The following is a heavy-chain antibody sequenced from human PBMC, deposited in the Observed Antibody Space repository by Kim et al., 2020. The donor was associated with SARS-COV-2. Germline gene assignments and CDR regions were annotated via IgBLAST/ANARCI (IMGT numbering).Heavy chain of an antibody. CDR3: ATVDTAMSVYYYYGMDV. V-gene: IGHV4-39*01. CDR1: GGSISSSSYY. Sequence: SETLSLTCTVSGGSISSSSYYWGWIRQPPGKGLEWIGSIYYSGSTYYNPSLKSRVTISVDTSKNQFSLKLSSVTAADTAVYYCATVDTAMSVYYYYGMDVWGQGTTVTVSS. CDR2: IYYSGST. D-gene: IGHD5-18*01. J-gene: IGHJ6*02.